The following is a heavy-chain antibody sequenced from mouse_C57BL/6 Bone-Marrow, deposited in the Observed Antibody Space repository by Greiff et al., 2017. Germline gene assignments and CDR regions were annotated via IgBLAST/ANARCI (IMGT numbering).Heavy chain of an antibody. D-gene: IGHD1-1*01. CDR3: ERGFITTVA. CDR1: GYAFSSSW. J-gene: IGHJ4*01. Sequence: VKLVESGPELVKPGASVKISCKASGYAFSSSWMNWVKQRPGKGLEWIGRIYPGDGDTNYNGKFKGKATLTADKSSSTAYMQRSSLTSEDSAVYFCERGFITTVAWGQGTSVTVSS. CDR2: IYPGDGDT. V-gene: IGHV1-82*01.